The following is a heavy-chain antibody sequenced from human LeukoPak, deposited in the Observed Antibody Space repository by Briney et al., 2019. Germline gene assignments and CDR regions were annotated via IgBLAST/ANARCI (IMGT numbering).Heavy chain of an antibody. Sequence: SETLSLTCTVSGGSISSYYWSWIRQPPGKGLEWIGYIYYSGSTNYNPSLKSRVTISVDTSKSQFSLKLSSVTAADTAVYYCARHQKGDYYDSSGNLDYWGQGTLVAVSS. CDR1: GGSISSYY. D-gene: IGHD3-22*01. V-gene: IGHV4-59*08. CDR3: ARHQKGDYYDSSGNLDY. J-gene: IGHJ4*02. CDR2: IYYSGST.